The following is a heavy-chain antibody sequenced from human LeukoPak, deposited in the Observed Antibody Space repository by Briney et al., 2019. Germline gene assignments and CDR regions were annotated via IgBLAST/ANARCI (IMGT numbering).Heavy chain of an antibody. CDR1: GFTVSSNY. Sequence: GGSLRLSCAASGFTVSSNYMSWGRQAPGKGLEWGSVIYSGGSTYYADSVKGRFTISRDNSKNTLYLQMNSLRAEDTAVYYCARDKGWALGMDVWGQGTTVTVSS. D-gene: IGHD6-19*01. V-gene: IGHV3-66*02. J-gene: IGHJ6*02. CDR3: ARDKGWALGMDV. CDR2: IYSGGST.